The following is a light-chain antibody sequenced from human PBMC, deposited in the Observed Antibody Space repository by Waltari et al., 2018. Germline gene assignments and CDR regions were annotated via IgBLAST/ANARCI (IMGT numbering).Light chain of an antibody. V-gene: IGKV3-20*01. Sequence: EIVFTQSPGPLSLSPGERVPLSCRASQSVSRTLAWYQQKPGQAPRLLMYGASNRATGIPDRFSGSGSGTDFSLTISRLEPEDFAVYYCQHYVRLPVTFGQGTKVEIK. CDR2: GAS. CDR3: QHYVRLPVT. J-gene: IGKJ1*01. CDR1: QSVSRT.